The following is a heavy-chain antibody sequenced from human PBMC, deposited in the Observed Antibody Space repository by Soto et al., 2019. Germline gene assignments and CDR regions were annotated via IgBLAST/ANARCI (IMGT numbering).Heavy chain of an antibody. CDR3: ARGERDTMNYSYYGMDV. Sequence: QVQLVQSGAEVKKPGSSVKVSCKDSGGTLSRYGISWVRQAPGQGLEWMGGIIPIFGTANYAQNFQGRVTITADESTSKAYMELSCMRAEDTAVYYWARGERDTMNYSYYGMDVWGQGTTVTVSS. CDR1: GGTLSRYG. CDR2: IIPIFGTA. D-gene: IGHD5-18*01. J-gene: IGHJ6*02. V-gene: IGHV1-69*12.